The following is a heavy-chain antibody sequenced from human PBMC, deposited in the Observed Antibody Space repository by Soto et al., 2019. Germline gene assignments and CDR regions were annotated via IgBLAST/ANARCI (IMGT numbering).Heavy chain of an antibody. CDR1: GGSFSGYY. V-gene: IGHV4-34*01. CDR3: ARGSSGWSYYYYGMDV. Sequence: PSETLSLTCAVYGGSFSGYYWSWIRKPPGKGLEWIGEINHSGSTNYNPSLKSRVTISVDTSKNQFSLKLSSVTAADTAVYYCARGSSGWSYYYYGMDVWGQGTTVTVSS. D-gene: IGHD6-13*01. CDR2: INHSGST. J-gene: IGHJ6*02.